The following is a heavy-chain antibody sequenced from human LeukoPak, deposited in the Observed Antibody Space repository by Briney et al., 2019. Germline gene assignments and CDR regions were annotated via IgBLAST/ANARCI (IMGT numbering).Heavy chain of an antibody. V-gene: IGHV4-39*07. J-gene: IGHJ3*02. Sequence: LETLSLTCTVSGGSISSSSYYWGWIRQPPGKGLEWIGSIYYSGSTYYNPSLKSRVTISVDTSKNQFSLKLSSVTAADTAVYYCERDYYDSSGYSAFDIWGQGTMVTVSS. CDR1: GGSISSSSYY. CDR3: ERDYYDSSGYSAFDI. D-gene: IGHD3-22*01. CDR2: IYYSGST.